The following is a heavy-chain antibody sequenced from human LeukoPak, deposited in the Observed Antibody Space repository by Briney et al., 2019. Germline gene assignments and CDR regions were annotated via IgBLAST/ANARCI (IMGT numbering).Heavy chain of an antibody. D-gene: IGHD6-19*01. CDR3: TKDATSGLY. Sequence: GGSLRLSCAASGFTFSDHYMTWVRQAPGKGLEWVSTVTNSGDITFYADSVKGRFTISRDNSKNTLFLQMTSLRAEDTAVYYCTKDATSGLYWGQGTLVTVSS. V-gene: IGHV3-23*01. J-gene: IGHJ4*02. CDR2: VTNSGDIT. CDR1: GFTFSDHY.